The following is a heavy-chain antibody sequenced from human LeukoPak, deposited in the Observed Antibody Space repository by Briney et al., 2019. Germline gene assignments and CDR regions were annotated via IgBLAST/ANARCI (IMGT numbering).Heavy chain of an antibody. CDR3: ARAPMVHLYYYYMDV. Sequence: SETLSLTCAVYGGSFSGYYWSWIRQPPGKGLEWIGYIYYSGSTNYNPSLKSRVTISVDTSKNQFSLKLSSVTAADTAVYYCARAPMVHLYYYYMDVWGKGTTVTVSS. D-gene: IGHD3-10*01. CDR2: IYYSGST. J-gene: IGHJ6*03. CDR1: GGSFSGYY. V-gene: IGHV4-59*01.